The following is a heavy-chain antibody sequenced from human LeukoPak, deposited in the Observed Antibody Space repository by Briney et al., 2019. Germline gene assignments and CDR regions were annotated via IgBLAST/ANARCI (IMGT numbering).Heavy chain of an antibody. D-gene: IGHD1-26*01. Sequence: GGSLRPSCAASGFTFSDYYMSWIRQAPGKGLEWVSYISSSGSTIYYADSVKGRFTISRDNAKNSLYLQMNSLRAEDTAVYYCARAPDSYSGSYYLGYWGQGTLVTVSS. V-gene: IGHV3-11*01. CDR1: GFTFSDYY. J-gene: IGHJ4*02. CDR3: ARAPDSYSGSYYLGY. CDR2: ISSSGSTI.